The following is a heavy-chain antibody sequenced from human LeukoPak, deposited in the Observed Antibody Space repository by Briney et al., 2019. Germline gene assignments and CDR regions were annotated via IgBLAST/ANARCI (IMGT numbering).Heavy chain of an antibody. V-gene: IGHV3-7*01. CDR3: ARGGYSSGWSNRYNWFDP. CDR2: IKQDGSEK. CDR1: GFTFSSYW. Sequence: GGSLRLSCAASGFTFSSYWMSWVRQAPGKGLEWVANIKQDGSEKYYVDSVKGRFTISRDNAKNSLYLQMNSLRAEDTAVYYCARGGYSSGWSNRYNWFDPWGRGTLVTVSS. J-gene: IGHJ5*02. D-gene: IGHD6-19*01.